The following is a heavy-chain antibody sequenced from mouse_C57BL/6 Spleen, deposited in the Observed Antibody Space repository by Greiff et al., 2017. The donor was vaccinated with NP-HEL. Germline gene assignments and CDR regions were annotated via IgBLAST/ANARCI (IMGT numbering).Heavy chain of an antibody. CDR2: IDPANGNT. Sequence: VHVKQSVAELVRPGASVKLSCTASGFNINNTSMHWVKQRPEQGLEWIGRIDPANGNTKYAPKFQGKATITADPSSNTAYLQLSSLTSEDTAIYYCARPTRGSSFDYWGQGTTLTVSA. D-gene: IGHD1-1*01. J-gene: IGHJ2*01. CDR1: GFNINNTS. CDR3: ARPTRGSSFDY. V-gene: IGHV14-3*01.